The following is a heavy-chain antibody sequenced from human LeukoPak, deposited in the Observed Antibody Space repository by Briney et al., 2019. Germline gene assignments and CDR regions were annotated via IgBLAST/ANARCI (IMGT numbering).Heavy chain of an antibody. Sequence: ASVKVSCKASGYTFTSYDINWVRQATGQGLEWMGWMNPNSGNTGYAQKFQGRVTMTRNTSISTAYMELSSLRSDDTAMYYCARDLSSTPNWELDHWGQGTLVTVSS. D-gene: IGHD1-1*01. J-gene: IGHJ4*02. CDR2: MNPNSGNT. V-gene: IGHV1-8*01. CDR3: ARDLSSTPNWELDH. CDR1: GYTFTSYD.